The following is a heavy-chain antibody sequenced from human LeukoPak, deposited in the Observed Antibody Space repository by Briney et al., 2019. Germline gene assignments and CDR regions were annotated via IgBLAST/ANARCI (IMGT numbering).Heavy chain of an antibody. Sequence: GGSLRLSRAASGFTFSGYDMTWVRQAPGKGLEWVSHISSSSRTIYYADSVKGRFTISRDNAKNSLYLQMNSLRDEDTAVYYCARDDFYSSGWYTYWGQGTLVTVSS. CDR2: ISSSSRTI. CDR3: ARDDFYSSGWYTY. CDR1: GFTFSGYD. J-gene: IGHJ4*02. V-gene: IGHV3-48*02. D-gene: IGHD6-19*01.